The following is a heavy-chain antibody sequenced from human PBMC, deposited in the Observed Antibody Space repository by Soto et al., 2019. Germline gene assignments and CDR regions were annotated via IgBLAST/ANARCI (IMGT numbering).Heavy chain of an antibody. V-gene: IGHV1-18*01. D-gene: IGHD3-10*01. J-gene: IGHJ4*02. CDR3: ASGWFGEFVYYFDY. Sequence: SVKVSCKASGYTFTSYGISWVRQAPGQGLEWMGRISAYNGNTNYAQKLQGRVTMTTDTSTSTAYMELRSLRSDDTAVYYCASGWFGEFVYYFDYWGQGTVVTVYS. CDR2: ISAYNGNT. CDR1: GYTFTSYG.